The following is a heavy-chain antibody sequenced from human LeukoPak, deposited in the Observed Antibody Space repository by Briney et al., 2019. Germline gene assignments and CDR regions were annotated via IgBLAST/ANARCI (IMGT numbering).Heavy chain of an antibody. D-gene: IGHD3-22*01. CDR1: GGSISSSDW. CDR3: ASEDYYHSRDYPYEVV. J-gene: IGHJ4*02. V-gene: IGHV4-4*02. Sequence: SETLSLICAVAGGSISSSDWWSWVRQPPGKGLEWIGSIYYTGSTYYNPSLKSRVTILVDTSKNQFSLKLSSVTAADTAVYYCASEDYYHSRDYPYEVVWGQGTLVTVSS. CDR2: IYYTGST.